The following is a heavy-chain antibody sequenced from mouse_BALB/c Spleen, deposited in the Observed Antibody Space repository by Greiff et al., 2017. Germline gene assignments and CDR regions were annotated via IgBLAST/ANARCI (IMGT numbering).Heavy chain of an antibody. J-gene: IGHJ1*01. V-gene: IGHV5-4*02. CDR3: ARGGITTVVASNWYFDV. CDR1: GFTFSDYY. CDR2: ISDGGSYT. D-gene: IGHD1-1*01. Sequence: EVNVVESGGGLVKPGGSLKLSCAASGFTFSDYYMYWVRQTPEKRLEWVATISDGGSYTYYPDSVKGRFTISRDNAKNNLYLQMSSLKSEDTAMYYCARGGITTVVASNWYFDVWGAGTTVTVSS.